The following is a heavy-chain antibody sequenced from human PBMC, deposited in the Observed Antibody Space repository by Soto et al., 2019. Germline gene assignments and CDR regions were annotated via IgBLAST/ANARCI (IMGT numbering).Heavy chain of an antibody. CDR2: IWYDGSNK. Sequence: RLSCAASGFTFSSYGMHWVRQAPGKGLEWVAVIWYDGSNKYYADSVKGRFTISRDNAKNSLYLQMNSLRAEDTAVYYCARDPKIVGATHRGYYYYYGMDVWGQGTTVTVSS. D-gene: IGHD1-26*01. V-gene: IGHV3-33*01. J-gene: IGHJ6*02. CDR3: ARDPKIVGATHRGYYYYYGMDV. CDR1: GFTFSSYG.